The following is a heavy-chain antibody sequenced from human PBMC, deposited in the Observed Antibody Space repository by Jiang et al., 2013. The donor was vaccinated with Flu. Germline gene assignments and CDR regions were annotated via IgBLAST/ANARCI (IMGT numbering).Heavy chain of an antibody. D-gene: IGHD3-22*01. V-gene: IGHV4-61*02. CDR2: FYTTENT. J-gene: IGHJ4*01. Sequence: GSGLVKPSQTLSLTCTVSGGSFSSGSHYWSWIRQPAGKGLEWIGRFYTTENTNYNPSLKSRVTISLDTSKNQFSLKLSSVTAADTAIYYCAREGVYYDSRGYYSRGFDYWARNPGHRLL. CDR3: AREGVYYDSRGYYSRGFDY. CDR1: GGSFSSGSHY.